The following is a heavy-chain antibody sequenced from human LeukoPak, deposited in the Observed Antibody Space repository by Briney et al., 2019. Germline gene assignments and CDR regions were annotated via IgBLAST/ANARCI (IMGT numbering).Heavy chain of an antibody. CDR1: GYTFTSCG. CDR3: ARRHVTASTDGFDI. J-gene: IGHJ3*02. D-gene: IGHD5-18*01. Sequence: GASVKVSCKASGYTFTSCGISWVRQAPGRGLEWMGWISTYNDNTKYAQKVQGRVTMTTDTSTSTAYMELRSLRSDDTAVYYCARRHVTASTDGFDIWGQGTMVTVSS. CDR2: ISTYNDNT. V-gene: IGHV1-18*01.